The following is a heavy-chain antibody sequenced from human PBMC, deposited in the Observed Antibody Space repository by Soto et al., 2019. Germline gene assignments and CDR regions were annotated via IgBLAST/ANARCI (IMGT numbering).Heavy chain of an antibody. CDR3: AKEGVVPYGMDV. J-gene: IGHJ6*02. V-gene: IGHV3-30*18. CDR2: ISYDGSNK. D-gene: IGHD3-3*01. CDR1: GFTFSSYG. Sequence: QVQLVESGGGVVQPGRSLRLSCAASGFTFSSYGMHWVRQAPGKGLEWVAVISYDGSNKYYADSVKGRFTISRDNSKNTLYLQMNSLRAEDTAVYYCAKEGVVPYGMDVWGQGTTVTVSS.